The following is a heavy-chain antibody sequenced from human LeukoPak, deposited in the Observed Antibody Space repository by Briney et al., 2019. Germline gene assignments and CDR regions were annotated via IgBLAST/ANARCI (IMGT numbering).Heavy chain of an antibody. Sequence: PGGSLRLSCEASGVTFSSYVMSWVRQAPGKGPEWVSGISGSGGGTYYADSVKGRFTISRDNSKNTLFLQMNSLRAEDTAVYYCAKEVGMYGTPTLDFWGQGTVVTVSS. V-gene: IGHV3-23*01. D-gene: IGHD1-1*01. CDR2: ISGSGGGT. CDR1: GVTFSSYV. CDR3: AKEVGMYGTPTLDF. J-gene: IGHJ4*02.